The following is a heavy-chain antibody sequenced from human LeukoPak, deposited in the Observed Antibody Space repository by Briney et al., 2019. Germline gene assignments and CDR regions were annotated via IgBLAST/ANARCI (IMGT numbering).Heavy chain of an antibody. J-gene: IGHJ4*02. V-gene: IGHV4-39*07. CDR3: ASPFPYCSSTSCYMGGDY. Sequence: YSSGSTYYNPSLTGRVTISLDTSKNQFSLSLRSVTAADTAVYYCASPFPYCSSTSCYMGGDYWGQGTLVTVSS. D-gene: IGHD2-2*02. CDR2: YSSGST.